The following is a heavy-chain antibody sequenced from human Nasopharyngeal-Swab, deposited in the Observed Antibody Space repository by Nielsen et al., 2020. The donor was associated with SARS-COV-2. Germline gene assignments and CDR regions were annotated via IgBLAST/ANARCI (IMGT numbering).Heavy chain of an antibody. D-gene: IGHD3-3*01. CDR2: INAGNGNT. CDR1: GYTFTSYA. V-gene: IGHV1-3*01. CDR3: ARDQSTTIFGVVIARISGAFDI. Sequence: ASVTVSCKASGYTFTSYAMHWVRQAPGQRLEWMGWINAGNGNTKYSQKFQGRVTITRDTSASTAYMELSSLRSEDTAVYYCARDQSTTIFGVVIARISGAFDIWGQGTMVTVSS. J-gene: IGHJ3*02.